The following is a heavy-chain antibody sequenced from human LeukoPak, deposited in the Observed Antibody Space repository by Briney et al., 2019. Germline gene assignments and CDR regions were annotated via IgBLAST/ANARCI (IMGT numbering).Heavy chain of an antibody. CDR2: ISYDGSNK. D-gene: IGHD4-23*01. CDR1: GFTFSSYA. Sequence: GGSLRLSCAASGFTFSSYAMHWVRQAPGKGLEWVAVISYDGSNKYYADSVKGRFTISRDNSKNTLYLQMNSLRAEDTAVYYCARDHGGDYYYGMDVWGQGTTVTVSS. CDR3: ARDHGGDYYYGMDV. J-gene: IGHJ6*02. V-gene: IGHV3-30-3*01.